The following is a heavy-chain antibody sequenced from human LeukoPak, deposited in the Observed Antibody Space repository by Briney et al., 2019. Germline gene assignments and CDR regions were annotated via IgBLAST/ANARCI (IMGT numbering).Heavy chain of an antibody. J-gene: IGHJ4*02. V-gene: IGHV4-59*01. CDR2: IYYSGST. CDR1: GGSISSYY. D-gene: IGHD6-13*01. Sequence: SETLSLTCTVSGGSISSYYWSWIRQPPGKGLEWIGYIYYSGSTNYNPSLKSRVTISVDTSKNQFSLKLSSVTAADTAVYYCARAQGGIAALYYFDYWGQGTLVTVSS. CDR3: ARAQGGIAALYYFDY.